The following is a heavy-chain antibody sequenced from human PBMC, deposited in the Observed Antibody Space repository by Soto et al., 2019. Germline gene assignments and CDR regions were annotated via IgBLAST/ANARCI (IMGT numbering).Heavy chain of an antibody. CDR1: GGSISSYY. D-gene: IGHD2-15*01. Sequence: PSETLSLTCTVSGGSISSYYWSWIRQPPGKGLEWIGYIYYSGSTNYNPSLKSRVTISVDTSKNQFSLKLSSVTAADTAVYYCARGLCSGRTCYQAKIYWYYFDYWGQGTLVTVSS. V-gene: IGHV4-59*01. J-gene: IGHJ4*02. CDR2: IYYSGST. CDR3: ARGLCSGRTCYQAKIYWYYFDY.